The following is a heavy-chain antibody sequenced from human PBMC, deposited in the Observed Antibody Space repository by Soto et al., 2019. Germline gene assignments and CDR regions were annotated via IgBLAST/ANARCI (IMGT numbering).Heavy chain of an antibody. V-gene: IGHV6-1*01. CDR2: TYYRSKWYN. D-gene: IGHD6-13*01. CDR3: ARGDSSSWYKTKYNWFDP. CDR1: GDSVSSNSAA. J-gene: IGHJ5*02. Sequence: PSQTLSLTCAISGDSVSSNSAAWNWIRQSPSRGLEWLGRTYYRSKWYNDYAVSVKSRITINPDTSKNQFSLQLNSVTPEDTAVYYCARGDSSSWYKTKYNWFDPWGQGTLVTVSS.